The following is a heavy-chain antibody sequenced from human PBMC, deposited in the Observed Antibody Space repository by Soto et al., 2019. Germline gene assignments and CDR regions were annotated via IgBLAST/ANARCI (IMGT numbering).Heavy chain of an antibody. V-gene: IGHV4-30-4*01. J-gene: IGHJ4*02. Sequence: QVQLQESGPGLVKPSQTLSLTCTVSGGSISSADHYWSWIRQSPGKGLEWIGYIYYSGGTYYNPSLKSRVTISVDTSKNQFSLKLSSVTAADTAVYYCSRVVPPARPDYWGQGTLVTVSS. CDR3: SRVVPPARPDY. CDR2: IYYSGGT. CDR1: GGSISSADHY. D-gene: IGHD2-2*01.